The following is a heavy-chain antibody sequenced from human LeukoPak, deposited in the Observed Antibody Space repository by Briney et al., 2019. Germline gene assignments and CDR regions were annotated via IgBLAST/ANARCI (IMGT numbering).Heavy chain of an antibody. CDR2: INPNSAAT. V-gene: IGHV1-2*02. D-gene: IGHD4-17*01. CDR1: GYTFTDYY. J-gene: IGHJ4*02. Sequence: ASVKVSCKASGYTFTDYYIHWVRQAPGQGLECMGWINPNSAATYSAPNFQGRVTMTRDTSISTACMELTSLRSDDTAVYFCARVVYFGDQKPFDYWGQGTLVTVSS. CDR3: ARVVYFGDQKPFDY.